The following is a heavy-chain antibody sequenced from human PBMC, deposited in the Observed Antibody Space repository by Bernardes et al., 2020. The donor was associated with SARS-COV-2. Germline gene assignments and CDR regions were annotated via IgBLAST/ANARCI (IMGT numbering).Heavy chain of an antibody. CDR1: GFTFNSYA. Sequence: GGSLSLSCAASGFTFNSYAMSWVRQAPGKGLEWVSTISGSGGSPNFADSVKGRFSISRDNSKNTLYLQMSSLRVEDTAVYYCAKESGLFDPWGQGTLVTVSS. D-gene: IGHD5-12*01. CDR2: ISGSGGSP. J-gene: IGHJ5*02. CDR3: AKESGLFDP. V-gene: IGHV3-23*01.